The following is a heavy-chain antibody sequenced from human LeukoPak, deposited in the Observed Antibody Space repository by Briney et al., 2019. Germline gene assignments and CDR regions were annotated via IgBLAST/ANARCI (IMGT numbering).Heavy chain of an antibody. CDR1: GYTFTGYY. J-gene: IGHJ4*02. Sequence: ASVKVSCKASGYTFTGYYISWVRQAPGQGLEWMGWINPNIGGTNYAQKFQGRVTMTKGTSISTAYMELSRLRSDDTAGYFWAKPEYSGYDHDFDYWGQGTLVTVYS. V-gene: IGHV1-2*02. CDR2: INPNIGGT. D-gene: IGHD5-12*01. CDR3: AKPEYSGYDHDFDY.